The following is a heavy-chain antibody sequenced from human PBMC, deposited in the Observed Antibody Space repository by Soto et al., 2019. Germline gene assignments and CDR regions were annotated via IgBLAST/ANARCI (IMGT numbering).Heavy chain of an antibody. V-gene: IGHV3-30-3*01. Sequence: QVQVVESGGGVVQPGGSLRLSCAASGFTFSTYAMHWVRQAPGKGPDWVAFISSDGSNEYYADSVKGRFTISRDNSKKTRYLQMNSLRPEDTAVYCCVSRGISAFDHWGQGTLVTVSS. CDR1: GFTFSTYA. CDR2: ISSDGSNE. D-gene: IGHD1-1*01. J-gene: IGHJ4*02. CDR3: VSRGISAFDH.